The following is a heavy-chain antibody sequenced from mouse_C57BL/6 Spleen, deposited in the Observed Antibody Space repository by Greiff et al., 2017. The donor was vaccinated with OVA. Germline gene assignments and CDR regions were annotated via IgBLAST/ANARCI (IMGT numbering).Heavy chain of an antibody. CDR1: GFSFTSYG. CDR2: IWRGGST. V-gene: IGHV2-2*01. Sequence: VNLVESGPGLVQPSQCLSITCTVSGFSFTSYGVHWVRQSPGKGLEWLGVIWRGGSTDYNAAFISRLSISKDNSKSQVFFKMNSLQADDTAIYYCARKVGNYDARDYWGQGTSVTVSS. D-gene: IGHD2-1*01. J-gene: IGHJ4*01. CDR3: ARKVGNYDARDY.